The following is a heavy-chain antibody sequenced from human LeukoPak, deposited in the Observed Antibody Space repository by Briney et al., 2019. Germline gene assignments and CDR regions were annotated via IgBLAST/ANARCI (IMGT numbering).Heavy chain of an antibody. V-gene: IGHV4-30-4*07. CDR3: ARHHTIAGDIVVVPAAMSFDY. J-gene: IGHJ4*02. CDR2: ISYSGSA. D-gene: IGHD2-2*01. Sequence: SETLSLTCAVSGASVTHGGFSWTWVRQPPGKGLEWLALISYSGSAHYTLSLKSRLSISVDTSKNQFSLKLSSVTAADTAVYYCARHHTIAGDIVVVPAAMSFDYWGQGTLVTVSS. CDR1: GASVTHGGFS.